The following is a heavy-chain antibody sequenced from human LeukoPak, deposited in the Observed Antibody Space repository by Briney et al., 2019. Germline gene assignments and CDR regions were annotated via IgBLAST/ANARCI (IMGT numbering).Heavy chain of an antibody. CDR1: GGSISSGSYY. CDR3: ARDGPSVYFDY. CDR2: IYTSGNT. J-gene: IGHJ4*02. Sequence: PSETLSLTCTVSGGSISSGSYYWSWIRQPAGKGLEWIGRIYTSGNTNYNPSLQSRVTISLDTSKNHFSLKLDSVTAADTAVYYCARDGPSVYFDYWGQGTLVTVSS. V-gene: IGHV4-61*02.